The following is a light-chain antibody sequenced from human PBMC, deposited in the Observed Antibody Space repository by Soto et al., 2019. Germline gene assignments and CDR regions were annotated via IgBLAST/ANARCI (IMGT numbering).Light chain of an antibody. J-gene: IGKJ2*01. CDR1: QSFSISY. V-gene: IGKV3-20*01. CDR2: AAS. Sequence: EIVLTQSPGSLSLFPGETATLSCRASQSFSISYLAWYQQKPGQAPRLLISAASSRATGIPDRFSGSGSGTYFTLTISRLEPEAFAVYYCHQYGSSPPYTFGQGTKLEIK. CDR3: HQYGSSPPYT.